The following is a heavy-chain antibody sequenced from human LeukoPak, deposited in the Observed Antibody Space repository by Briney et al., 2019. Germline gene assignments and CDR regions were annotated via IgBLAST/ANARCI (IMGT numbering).Heavy chain of an antibody. V-gene: IGHV1-2*02. CDR1: GYTFTDYN. D-gene: IGHD3-9*01. Sequence: ASVKVSCKTSGYTFTDYNMHWVRQAPGQGLEWMGWINPNNGGTNYTEKFQGRVTMTRDTSISTAYMELSRLRSDDTAVYHCAWGDRNYDILTGYSKNWFDPWGQGTLVTVSS. J-gene: IGHJ5*02. CDR3: AWGDRNYDILTGYSKNWFDP. CDR2: INPNNGGT.